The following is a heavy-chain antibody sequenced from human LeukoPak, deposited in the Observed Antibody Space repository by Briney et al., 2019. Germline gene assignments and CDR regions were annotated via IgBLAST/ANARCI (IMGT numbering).Heavy chain of an antibody. CDR1: GGSISSSSYY. V-gene: IGHV4-39*07. CDR3: ARDFGSMVFDY. Sequence: SETLSLTGTVSGGSISSSSYYWGWIRQPPGKGLEWIGSIYYSGNTYYNASLKSRVTISVDTSKNQFSLKLSSVTAADTAVYYCARDFGSMVFDYWGQGTLVTVSS. D-gene: IGHD3-10*01. J-gene: IGHJ4*02. CDR2: IYYSGNT.